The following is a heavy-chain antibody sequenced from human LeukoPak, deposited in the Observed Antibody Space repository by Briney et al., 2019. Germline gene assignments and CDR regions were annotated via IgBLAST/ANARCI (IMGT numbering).Heavy chain of an antibody. Sequence: ASVKVSCKASGYTFTGYYMHWVRQAPGQGLEWMGWINPNSGGTNYAQKFQGRVTMTRDTSISTAYMELSRLRSDDTAVYYCARASADCSSTSCYSWNWFDPWGQGTLVTVSS. J-gene: IGHJ5*02. CDR2: INPNSGGT. CDR1: GYTFTGYY. D-gene: IGHD2-2*02. V-gene: IGHV1-2*02. CDR3: ARASADCSSTSCYSWNWFDP.